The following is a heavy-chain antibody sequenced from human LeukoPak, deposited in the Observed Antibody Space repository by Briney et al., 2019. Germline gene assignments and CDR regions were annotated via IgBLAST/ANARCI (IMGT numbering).Heavy chain of an antibody. CDR2: ISYSGST. J-gene: IGHJ5*02. CDR1: GGSFSGYY. Sequence: PSETLSLTCAVYGGSFSGYYWSWIRQPPGKGLEWIGYISYSGSTNYNPSLKSRVAISVDTSKNQVSLKLISVTAADTAVYYCARGGGSSGWFTNYFDPWGQGGLVIVSS. V-gene: IGHV4-59*01. D-gene: IGHD6-19*01. CDR3: ARGGGSSGWFTNYFDP.